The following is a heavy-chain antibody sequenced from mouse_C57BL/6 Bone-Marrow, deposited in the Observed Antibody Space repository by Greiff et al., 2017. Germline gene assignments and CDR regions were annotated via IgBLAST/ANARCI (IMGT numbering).Heavy chain of an antibody. D-gene: IGHD1-1*01. J-gene: IGHJ2*01. Sequence: EVQLQQSGAELVRPGASVKLSCTASGFNIKDDYMHWVKQRPEQGLEWIGWIDPENGDTEYASKFQGKATITVDTSSNTAYLQLSSLTSEDTAVYYCTTHYGSSYYFDYWGQGTTLTVSS. CDR3: TTHYGSSYYFDY. V-gene: IGHV14-4*01. CDR1: GFNIKDDY. CDR2: IDPENGDT.